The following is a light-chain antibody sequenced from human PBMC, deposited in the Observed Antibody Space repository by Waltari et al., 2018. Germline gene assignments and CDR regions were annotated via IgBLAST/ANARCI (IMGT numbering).Light chain of an antibody. CDR1: QSISDW. CDR2: KAS. Sequence: DIQMTQSPSTLSASVGDRVIITCRASQSISDWLAWYQQKPGKAPKLLIYKASDLESGVPSRFSGSGSGTEFTLTISSLQPDDFATYYCQHYDGFPWTFGQGTEVESK. CDR3: QHYDGFPWT. J-gene: IGKJ1*01. V-gene: IGKV1-5*03.